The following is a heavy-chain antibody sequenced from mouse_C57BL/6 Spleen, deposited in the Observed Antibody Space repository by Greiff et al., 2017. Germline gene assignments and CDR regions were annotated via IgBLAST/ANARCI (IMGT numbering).Heavy chain of an antibody. D-gene: IGHD1-1*01. CDR3: ARGVYGSRGEDYFDY. CDR1: GYAFSSYW. Sequence: QVQLKESGAELVKPGASVKISCKASGYAFSSYWLNWVKQRPGKGLEWIGQIYPGDGDTNYNGKVKGKATLTADKSSSTAYMQLSSLTSEDSAVYFCARGVYGSRGEDYFDYWGQGTTLTVSS. V-gene: IGHV1-80*01. J-gene: IGHJ2*01. CDR2: IYPGDGDT.